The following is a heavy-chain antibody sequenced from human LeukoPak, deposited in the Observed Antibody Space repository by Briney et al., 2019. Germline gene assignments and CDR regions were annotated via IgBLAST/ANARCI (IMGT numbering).Heavy chain of an antibody. CDR1: GGSFSGYY. CDR3: ARGRAVAGXYYXYXXDV. D-gene: IGHD6-19*01. CDR2: IDHSGST. J-gene: IGHJ6*03. V-gene: IGHV4-34*01. Sequence: SETLSLTCAVYGGSFSGYYWSWIRQPPGKGLEWIGEIDHSGSTNYNPSLKSRVTISVDTSKNQLSLNLNSLTTRDTAVVCCARGRAVAGXYYXYXXDVWGKXTRSPSP.